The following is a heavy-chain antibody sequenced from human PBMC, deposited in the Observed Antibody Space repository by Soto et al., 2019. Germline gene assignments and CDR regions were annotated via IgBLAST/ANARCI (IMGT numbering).Heavy chain of an antibody. CDR3: ARDRRASEGYCSGGSCYEGRY. D-gene: IGHD2-15*01. Sequence: QVQLVESGGGLVKPGGSLRLSCAASGFTFSDYYMSWIRQAPGKGLEWVSYISSSGSTIYYADSVKGRFTISRDNTKNSLYLQMNSLRAEDTAVYYCARDRRASEGYCSGGSCYEGRYWGQGTLVTVSS. V-gene: IGHV3-11*01. CDR2: ISSSGSTI. J-gene: IGHJ4*02. CDR1: GFTFSDYY.